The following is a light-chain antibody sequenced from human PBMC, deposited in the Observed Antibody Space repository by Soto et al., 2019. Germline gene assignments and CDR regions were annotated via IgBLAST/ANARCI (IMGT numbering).Light chain of an antibody. CDR2: EVD. Sequence: QSVLTQPPSASGSPGQSVTISCSGTGGDIGRYDFVSWYQQYPGKVPKLLIYEVDKRPSGVPDRFSGSKSGDRASLTVSGLRPEDEADYHCSAYAGGNIVIFGGGTQLTVL. CDR1: GGDIGRYDF. CDR3: SAYAGGNIVI. V-gene: IGLV2-8*01. J-gene: IGLJ2*01.